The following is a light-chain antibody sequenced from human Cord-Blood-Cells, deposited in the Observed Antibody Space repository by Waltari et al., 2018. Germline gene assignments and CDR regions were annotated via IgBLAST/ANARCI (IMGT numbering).Light chain of an antibody. CDR3: CSYAGSSTFV. V-gene: IGLV2-23*03. CDR1: SSDVGSYTL. Sequence: QSALTQPASVSGSPGHSITISCTGTSSDVGSYTLVSWYQQHPGKAPKRMIYEGSKRPSGVSNRFSGSKSGNTASLTISGLQAEDEADYYCCSYAGSSTFVFGGGTKLTVL. CDR2: EGS. J-gene: IGLJ2*01.